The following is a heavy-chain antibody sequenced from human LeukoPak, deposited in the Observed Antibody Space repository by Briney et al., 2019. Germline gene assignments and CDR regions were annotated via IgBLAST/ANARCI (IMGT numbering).Heavy chain of an antibody. CDR1: GYTFTSYG. V-gene: IGHV1-18*01. Sequence: ASVKVSCKASGYTFTSYGISWVRQAPGQGLEWMGWISAYNGNTNYAQKLQGRVTIPTDTSTSTAYMELRSLRSDDTAVYYCARGGYYDSSGYLDYWGQGTLVTVSS. CDR2: ISAYNGNT. CDR3: ARGGYYDSSGYLDY. D-gene: IGHD3-22*01. J-gene: IGHJ4*02.